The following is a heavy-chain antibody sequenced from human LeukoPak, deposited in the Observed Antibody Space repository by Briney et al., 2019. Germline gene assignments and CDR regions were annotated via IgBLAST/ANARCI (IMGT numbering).Heavy chain of an antibody. J-gene: IGHJ2*01. V-gene: IGHV3-21*01. CDR1: GFTFSSYS. CDR2: ISSGSSYI. Sequence: GGSLRLSCAASGFTFSSYSMNWVRQAPGKGLEWVSSISSGSSYIYYADSVKGRFTISRDNAKNSLYLQMNSLRAEDTAVYYCARGPNYYDSSGRDWYFDLWGRGTLVTVSS. CDR3: ARGPNYYDSSGRDWYFDL. D-gene: IGHD3-22*01.